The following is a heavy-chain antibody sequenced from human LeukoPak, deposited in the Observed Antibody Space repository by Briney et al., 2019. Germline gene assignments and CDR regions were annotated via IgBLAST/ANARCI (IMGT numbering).Heavy chain of an antibody. J-gene: IGHJ2*01. D-gene: IGHD3-10*01. CDR2: IYWDDDK. Sequence: SGPTLVKPTQTLTLTCTFSGFSLSTSEVGVGWIRQPPGKALEWLAVIYWDDDKRYSPSLKDRLTITKDTSKNRVVLTMTNMDPVDTATYYCAHNNRGSGSFSDYWYFDLWGRGTLVTVSS. V-gene: IGHV2-5*02. CDR1: GFSLSTSEVG. CDR3: AHNNRGSGSFSDYWYFDL.